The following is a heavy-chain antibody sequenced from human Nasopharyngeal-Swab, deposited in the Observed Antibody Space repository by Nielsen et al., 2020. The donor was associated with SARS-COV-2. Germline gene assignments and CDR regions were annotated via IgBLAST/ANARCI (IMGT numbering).Heavy chain of an antibody. CDR3: ARGGAVAGNDYYYGMDV. J-gene: IGHJ6*02. V-gene: IGHV3-7*01. Sequence: LKISCAASGFTFSSYWMSWVRQAPGKGLEWVANINEDGSEKYYVDSVKGRFTISRDNAKKSLDLQMNSLRAEDTAVYYCARGGAVAGNDYYYGMDVWSQGTTVTVSS. CDR1: GFTFSSYW. D-gene: IGHD6-19*01. CDR2: INEDGSEK.